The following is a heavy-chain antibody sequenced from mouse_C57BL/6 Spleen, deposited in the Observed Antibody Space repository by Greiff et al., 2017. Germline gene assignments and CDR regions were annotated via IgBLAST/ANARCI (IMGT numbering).Heavy chain of an antibody. CDR1: GYAFSSSW. D-gene: IGHD2-5*01. J-gene: IGHJ2*01. CDR3: AISDYSNYGGVFDY. V-gene: IGHV1-82*01. CDR2: IYPGDGDT. Sequence: QVQLQQSGPELVKPGASVKISCKASGYAFSSSWMNWVKQRPGKGLEWIGRIYPGDGDTNYNGKFKGKATLTADKSSSTAYMQLSSLTSEDSAVYFCAISDYSNYGGVFDYWGQGTTLTVSS.